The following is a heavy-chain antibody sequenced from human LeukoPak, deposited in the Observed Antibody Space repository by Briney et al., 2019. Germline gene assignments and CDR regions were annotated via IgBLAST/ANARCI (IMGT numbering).Heavy chain of an antibody. CDR3: ARDQSGYPYYFDY. V-gene: IGHV3-48*02. CDR2: ISSSSSTT. D-gene: IGHD3-9*01. Sequence: GGSLRLSCAASGFTFSSYSMNWVRQAPGTGLEWVSYISSSSSTTYYADSVKGRFTISRDNAKNSLYLQMNSLRDEDTAVYYCARDQSGYPYYFDYWGQGTLVTVSS. CDR1: GFTFSSYS. J-gene: IGHJ4*02.